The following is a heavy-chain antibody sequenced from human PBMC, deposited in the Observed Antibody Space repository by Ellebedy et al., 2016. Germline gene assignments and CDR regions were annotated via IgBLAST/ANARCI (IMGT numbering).Heavy chain of an antibody. CDR3: ARDNAPGRGGAFDY. CDR2: ISGSGGST. D-gene: IGHD2-15*01. V-gene: IGHV3-23*01. Sequence: GGSLRLSXAASGFTFSSYAMSWVRQAPGKGLEWVSAISGSGGSTYYADSVKGRFTISRDNAKNSLYLQMNSLRAEDTAVYYCARDNAPGRGGAFDYWGQGTLVTVSS. J-gene: IGHJ4*02. CDR1: GFTFSSYA.